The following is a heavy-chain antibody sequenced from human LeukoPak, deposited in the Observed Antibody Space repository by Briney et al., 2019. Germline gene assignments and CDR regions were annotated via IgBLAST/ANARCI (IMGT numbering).Heavy chain of an antibody. CDR3: ARSTRSQYCSSTSCSFDY. V-gene: IGHV3-21*01. CDR1: GFTFSSYS. J-gene: IGHJ4*02. D-gene: IGHD2-2*01. Sequence: GGSLRLSCAASGFTFSSYSMNWVRQDAGKGLEWVSSISSSSNYIYYADSMKGRFTISRDNAKNSLYLQMNSLRAEDMAVYYCARSTRSQYCSSTSCSFDYWGQGTLVTVSS. CDR2: ISSSSNYI.